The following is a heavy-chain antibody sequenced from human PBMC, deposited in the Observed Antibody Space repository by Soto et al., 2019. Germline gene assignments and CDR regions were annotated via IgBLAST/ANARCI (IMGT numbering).Heavy chain of an antibody. CDR2: IYYSGRT. D-gene: IGHD2-15*01. Sequence: QVQLQESGPGLVKPSETLSLTCTVSGGSISSYYWSWIRQPPGKGLEWIGYIYYSGRTNYNHSLESRVTISLDTPKNQCSLKLSSVTAADAAVYYCARGRGASTLGSAVFDYWGQGTLVTVSS. J-gene: IGHJ4*02. CDR3: ARGRGASTLGSAVFDY. V-gene: IGHV4-59*01. CDR1: GGSISSYY.